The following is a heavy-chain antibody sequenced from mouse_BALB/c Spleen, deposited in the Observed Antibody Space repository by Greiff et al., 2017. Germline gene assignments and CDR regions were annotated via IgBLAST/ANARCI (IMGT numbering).Heavy chain of an antibody. J-gene: IGHJ3*01. CDR2: IYPGDGDT. CDR1: GYTFTSYW. CDR3: ARGYYGSSSAWFAY. V-gene: IGHV1-87*01. D-gene: IGHD1-1*01. Sequence: QVQLQQSGAELARPGASVKLSCKASGYTFTSYWMQWVKQRPGQGLEWIGAIYPGDGDTRYTQKFKGKATLTADKSSSTAYMQLSSLASEDSAVYYCARGYYGSSSAWFAYWGQGTLVTVSA.